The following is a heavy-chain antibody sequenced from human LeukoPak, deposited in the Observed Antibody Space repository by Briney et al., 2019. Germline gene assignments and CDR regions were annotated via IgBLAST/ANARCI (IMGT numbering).Heavy chain of an antibody. CDR1: GFSVSNYY. CDR2: IRDSGET. J-gene: IGHJ5*02. V-gene: IGHV3-66*03. Sequence: GGSLRLSCAGSGFSVSNYYMSWVRQAPGKGLEWVSLIRDSGETFYADSVKGRFTISRDNSKNTMYLQMNRLRVEDTAVYFCARDRAVTQDWVEFDPWGQGTLDTVSS. CDR3: ARDRAVTQDWVEFDP. D-gene: IGHD4-17*01.